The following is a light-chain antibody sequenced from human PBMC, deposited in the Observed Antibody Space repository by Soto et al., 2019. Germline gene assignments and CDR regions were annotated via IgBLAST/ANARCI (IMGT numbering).Light chain of an antibody. V-gene: IGLV2-14*01. Sequence: QSALTQPASVSGSPGQSITISCTGTSSDVGGYNYVSWYQQHPGKAPKLMIYEVSNRPSGVSNRFSGSKSGNTASLTISGLKAEDEADYYCSSYTSISTPLFGGGTKVTVL. CDR3: SSYTSISTPL. J-gene: IGLJ3*02. CDR2: EVS. CDR1: SSDVGGYNY.